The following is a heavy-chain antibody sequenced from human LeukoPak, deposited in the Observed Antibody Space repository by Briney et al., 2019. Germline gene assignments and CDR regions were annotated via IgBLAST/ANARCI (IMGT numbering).Heavy chain of an antibody. CDR2: ISNSGDST. J-gene: IGHJ4*02. Sequence: WGSLRLSCAASGFTFSSFAVTWVRQAPGKGLEWVSAISNSGDSTYYADSVKGRFTIARDNSKNTLYLQMNSLRAADTAVYYCAKSMGATLFDYWGQGTLVTVSS. V-gene: IGHV3-23*01. CDR3: AKSMGATLFDY. D-gene: IGHD1-26*01. CDR1: GFTFSSFA.